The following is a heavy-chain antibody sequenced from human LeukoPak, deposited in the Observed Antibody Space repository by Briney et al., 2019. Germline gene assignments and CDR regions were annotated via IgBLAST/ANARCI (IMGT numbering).Heavy chain of an antibody. J-gene: IGHJ5*02. CDR3: ARETRGHYYDSSGPDH. Sequence: KPGGSLRLSCAASGFTFSDYYMSLIRHAAGKGLEWVSYSSSSGSSTHYADSVKGRFTISRDDAKNSLYLQMNSLRVEDMGFYYCARETRGHYYDSSGPDHWGQGTLVTVSS. CDR1: GFTFSDYY. V-gene: IGHV3-11*04. CDR2: SSSSGSST. D-gene: IGHD3-22*01.